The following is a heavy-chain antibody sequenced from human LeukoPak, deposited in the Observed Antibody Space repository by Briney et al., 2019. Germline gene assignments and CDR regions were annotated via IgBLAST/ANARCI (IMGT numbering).Heavy chain of an antibody. CDR2: ISGSGGGT. CDR3: AKGKYQLVLWLG. V-gene: IGHV3-23*01. D-gene: IGHD2-2*01. CDR1: GFAFSSYA. Sequence: GGSLRLSCAASGFAFSSYAMTWVRQAPGKGLEWVSLISGSGGGTYYADSVKGRFAISRDNSKNTMYLQMDSLRVEDTAVYYCAKGKYQLVLWLGWGQGTLVTVSS. J-gene: IGHJ4*02.